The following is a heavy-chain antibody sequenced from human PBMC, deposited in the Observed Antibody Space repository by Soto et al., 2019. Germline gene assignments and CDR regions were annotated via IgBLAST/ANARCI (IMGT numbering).Heavy chain of an antibody. D-gene: IGHD3-9*01. CDR3: ARVLRYFDWVPTDAPHSDY. J-gene: IGHJ4*02. CDR2: ISAYNGNT. V-gene: IGHV1-18*01. CDR1: GYTFTSYG. Sequence: ASVKVSCKASGYTFTSYGMSWVRQAPGQGLEWMGWISAYNGNTNYAQKLQGRVTMTTDTSTSTAYMELRSLRSDDTAVYYCARVLRYFDWVPTDAPHSDYWGQGTLVTVSS.